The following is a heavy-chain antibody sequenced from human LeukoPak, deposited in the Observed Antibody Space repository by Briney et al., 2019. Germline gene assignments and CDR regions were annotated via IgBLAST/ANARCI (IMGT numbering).Heavy chain of an antibody. CDR1: GFTVSNNY. J-gene: IGHJ4*02. V-gene: IGHV3-23*01. D-gene: IGHD2-15*01. CDR2: ISGSGGST. CDR3: AKGEWWYGGQMDY. Sequence: GGSLRLSCAASGFTVSNNYMSWVRQAPGKGLEWVSAISGSGGSTYYADSVKGRFTISRDNSKNTLYLQMNSLRAEDTAIYYCAKGEWWYGGQMDYWGQGTLVTVSS.